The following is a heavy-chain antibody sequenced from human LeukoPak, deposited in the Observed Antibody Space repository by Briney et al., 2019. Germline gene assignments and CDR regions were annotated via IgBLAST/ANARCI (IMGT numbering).Heavy chain of an antibody. V-gene: IGHV1-2*04. CDR2: INAENGDT. J-gene: IGHJ4*02. CDR3: ARWRDGYNAIDY. Sequence: ASVKVSCKASGYTFTNYFIHRVRQAPGQGPEWMGRINAENGDTDYAQKFQGWVTMTRDASASTVYMELSRLKYDDTAVFYCARWRDGYNAIDYWGQGTLVTVSS. D-gene: IGHD5-24*01. CDR1: GYTFTNYF.